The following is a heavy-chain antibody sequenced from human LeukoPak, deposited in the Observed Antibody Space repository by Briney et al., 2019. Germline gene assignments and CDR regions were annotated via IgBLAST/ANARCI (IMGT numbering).Heavy chain of an antibody. CDR2: IYYSGST. CDR3: ARAPYSSSWYYFDC. CDR1: GGSISSGGYY. J-gene: IGHJ4*02. V-gene: IGHV4-31*03. D-gene: IGHD6-13*01. Sequence: SQTLSLTCTVSGGSISSGGYYWSWIRQHPGKGLEWIGYIYYSGSTYYNPFLKSRVTISVDTSKNQFSLKLSSVTAADTAVYYCARAPYSSSWYYFDCWGQGTLVTVSS.